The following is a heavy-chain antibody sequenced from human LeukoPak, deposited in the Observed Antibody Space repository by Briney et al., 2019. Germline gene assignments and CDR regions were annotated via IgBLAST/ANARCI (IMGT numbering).Heavy chain of an antibody. CDR2: IYYSGST. J-gene: IGHJ5*02. V-gene: IGHV4-59*08. Sequence: SETLSLTCTVSGGSVSSYYWSWIRQPAGKGLEWIGYIYYSGSTNYNPSLKSRVTISVDTSKNQFSLKLSSVTAADTAVYYCARLGLGYCSGGSCVWFDPWGQGTLVTVSS. CDR1: GGSVSSYY. D-gene: IGHD2-15*01. CDR3: ARLGLGYCSGGSCVWFDP.